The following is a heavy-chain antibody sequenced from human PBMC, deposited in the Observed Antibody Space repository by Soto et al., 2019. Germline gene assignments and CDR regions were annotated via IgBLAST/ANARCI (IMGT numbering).Heavy chain of an antibody. CDR1: GGTFSSYA. CDR2: IIPIFGTA. D-gene: IGHD5-18*01. V-gene: IGHV1-69*01. Sequence: QVQLVQSGAEVKKPGSSVKVSCKASGGTFSSYAISWVRQAPGQGLEWMGGIIPIFGTANYAQKFQGRVTITADESTSTAYRERSSLRSEDTAVYYCAREDTSAGRCDYWGQGTLVTVSS. J-gene: IGHJ4*02. CDR3: AREDTSAGRCDY.